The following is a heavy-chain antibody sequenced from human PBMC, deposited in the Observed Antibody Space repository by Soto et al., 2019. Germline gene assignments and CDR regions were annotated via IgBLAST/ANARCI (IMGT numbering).Heavy chain of an antibody. CDR1: GDSISSYY. Sequence: SETLSLTCTVSGDSISSYYWSWIRQPPGKGLEWIGYIYYSGSTNYNPSLKSRVTISVDTPKNQFSLKLTSVTAADTAVYYCARRAESGAFDIWGQGTMVTVSS. D-gene: IGHD6-25*01. J-gene: IGHJ3*02. CDR2: IYYSGST. V-gene: IGHV4-59*08. CDR3: ARRAESGAFDI.